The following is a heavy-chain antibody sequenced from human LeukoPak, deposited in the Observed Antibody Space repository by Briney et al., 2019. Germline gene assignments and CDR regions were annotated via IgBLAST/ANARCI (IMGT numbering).Heavy chain of an antibody. CDR2: ISYDGSNK. D-gene: IGHD6-6*01. Sequence: GVSLRLSCAASGFTFSSYAMHWVRQAPGKGLEWVAVISYDGSNKYYADSVKGRFTISRDNSKNTLYLQMNSLRAEDTAVYYCAREKQLGQYYYYYYGMDVWGQGTTVTVSS. CDR1: GFTFSSYA. CDR3: AREKQLGQYYYYYYGMDV. V-gene: IGHV3-30-3*01. J-gene: IGHJ6*02.